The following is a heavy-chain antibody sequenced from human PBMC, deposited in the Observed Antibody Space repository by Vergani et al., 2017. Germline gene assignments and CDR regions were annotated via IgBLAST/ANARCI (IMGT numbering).Heavy chain of an antibody. V-gene: IGHV3-49*04. D-gene: IGHD1-26*01. CDR3: TTDYTVGATREDY. CDR2: IWSKPYGGTT. J-gene: IGHJ4*02. CDR1: GFTLGDYA. Sequence: EVHLVESGGGLVQPGRSLRLSCSGSGFTLGDYAMTWVRQAPGKGLEWVAFIWSKPYGGTTEYAASVKGRFTISRDDSKSIAYLQMSSLKAEDTAVYYCTTDYTVGATREDYWGQGTLVTVSS.